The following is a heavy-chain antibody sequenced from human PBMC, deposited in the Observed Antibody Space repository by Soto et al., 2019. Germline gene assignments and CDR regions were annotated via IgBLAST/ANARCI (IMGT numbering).Heavy chain of an antibody. CDR2: ISGSNK. CDR3: AKDYTDYTYSFDY. Sequence: GGSLRLSCAASGFTFSSYAMSWVRQAPGKGLEWVSAISGSNKYYADSVKGRFTISRDNSKNTLYLQMNSLRAEDTAVYYCAKDYTDYTYSFDYWGQGTLVTVSS. D-gene: IGHD4-4*01. J-gene: IGHJ4*02. V-gene: IGHV3-23*01. CDR1: GFTFSSYA.